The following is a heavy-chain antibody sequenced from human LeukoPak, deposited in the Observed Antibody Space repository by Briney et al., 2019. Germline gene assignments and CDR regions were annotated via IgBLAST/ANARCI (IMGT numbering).Heavy chain of an antibody. CDR3: AKGSVAVAGPSGDY. J-gene: IGHJ4*02. CDR1: GFTFSSYG. Sequence: GGSLRLSCAASGFTFSSYGMHWVRQAPGKGLEWVSGISWNSGSIGYADSVKGRFTISRDNAKNSLYLQMNSLRAEDTALYYCAKGSVAVAGPSGDYWGQGTLVTVSS. D-gene: IGHD6-19*01. CDR2: ISWNSGSI. V-gene: IGHV3-9*01.